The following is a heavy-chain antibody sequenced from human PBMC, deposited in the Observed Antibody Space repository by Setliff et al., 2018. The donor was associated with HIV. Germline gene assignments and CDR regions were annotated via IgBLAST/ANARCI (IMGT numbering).Heavy chain of an antibody. Sequence: SETLSLTCGVYGVSFSDYFWSWIRQSPGRGLEWIGEINHSGSTNYNPSLKSRVTISVDTSKKQFSLSLSPVTGADTAVYYCARSYYGVPYNWGQGILVTVSS. J-gene: IGHJ4*02. D-gene: IGHD2-21*01. V-gene: IGHV4-34*01. CDR3: ARSYYGVPYN. CDR2: INHSGST. CDR1: GVSFSDYF.